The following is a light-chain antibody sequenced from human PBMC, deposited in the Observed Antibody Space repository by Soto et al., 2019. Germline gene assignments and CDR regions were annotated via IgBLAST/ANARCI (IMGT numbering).Light chain of an antibody. Sequence: EIVLTQSPGTLSLSPGERATLSCRASQSASSNYLAWYQQKPGQAPRLLIYAASTRATGIPDRFSGSGSGTDFTLTISRLEPEYFAVYYCQQYGRSPPLIFGGGTKVEIK. V-gene: IGKV3-20*01. CDR2: AAS. J-gene: IGKJ4*01. CDR3: QQYGRSPPLI. CDR1: QSASSNY.